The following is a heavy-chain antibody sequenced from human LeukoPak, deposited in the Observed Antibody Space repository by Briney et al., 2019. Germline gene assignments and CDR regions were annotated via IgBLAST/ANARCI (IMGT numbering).Heavy chain of an antibody. Sequence: KPSETLSLTCAVYGGSFSGYYWSWIRQPPGKGLEWIGEINHSGSTNYNPSLKSRVTISVDTSKNQFSLKLSSVTAADTAAHYCARAHTYYDLWSGYSGSIRTSWFDPWGQGTLVTVSS. CDR1: GGSFSGYY. J-gene: IGHJ5*02. CDR3: ARAHTYYDLWSGYSGSIRTSWFDP. D-gene: IGHD3-3*01. V-gene: IGHV4-34*01. CDR2: INHSGST.